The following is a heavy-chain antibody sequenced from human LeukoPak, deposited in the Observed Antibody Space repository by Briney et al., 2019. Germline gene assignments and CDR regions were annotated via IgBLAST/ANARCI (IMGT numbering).Heavy chain of an antibody. CDR1: GGSISSYY. CDR3: ARDSSVSYYYFDY. D-gene: IGHD1-26*01. CDR2: IYYSGYT. J-gene: IGHJ4*02. V-gene: IGHV4-59*12. Sequence: SETLSLTCTVSGGSISSYYWSWIRQPPGKGLEYIGYIYYSGYTNYNPSLKSRVTISVDTSKNQFSLKLSSVTAADTAVYYCARDSSVSYYYFDYWGQGTLVTVSS.